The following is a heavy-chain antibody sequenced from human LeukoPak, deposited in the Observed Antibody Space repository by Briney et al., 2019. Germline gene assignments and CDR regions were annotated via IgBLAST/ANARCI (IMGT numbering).Heavy chain of an antibody. CDR3: AKSSSGGWYLLGDAFDI. V-gene: IGHV3-30*18. CDR1: GFTFSSHG. J-gene: IGHJ3*02. CDR2: ISYAGSDK. Sequence: GRSLRLSCAASGFTFSSHGIHWVRQAPGKGLEWAAVISYAGSDKYYADSVKGRFTISRDNSKNTLYLQMNSLRAEDTAVYYCAKSSSGGWYLLGDAFDIWGQGTMVTVSS. D-gene: IGHD6-19*01.